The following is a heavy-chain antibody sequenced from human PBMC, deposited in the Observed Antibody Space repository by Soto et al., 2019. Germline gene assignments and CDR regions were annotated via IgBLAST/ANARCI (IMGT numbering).Heavy chain of an antibody. J-gene: IGHJ4*02. D-gene: IGHD2-2*01. CDR1: GGSNIRDGYY. Sequence: LSLTCTVSGGSNIRDGYYWSWIRQHPGKGLEWIAYISYSGSSYSNPSLKSRVTISADTSKNQFSLRLTSVTAADTAVYFCARATPAGSADFWGQGTLVTVSS. CDR3: ARATPAGSADF. CDR2: ISYSGSS. V-gene: IGHV4-31*03.